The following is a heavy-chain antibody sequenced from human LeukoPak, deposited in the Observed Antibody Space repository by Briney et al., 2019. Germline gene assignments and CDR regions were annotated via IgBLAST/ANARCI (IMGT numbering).Heavy chain of an antibody. V-gene: IGHV3-53*01. CDR1: GFTVSSNY. CDR3: ARIVTTVTTRYFQH. Sequence: GGSLRLSCAASGFTVSSNYMSWVRQAPGKGLEWVPVIYSGGSTYYADSVKGRFTISRDNSKNTPYHQMNSLRAEDTAVYYCARIVTTVTTRYFQHWGQGTLVTVSS. D-gene: IGHD4-17*01. CDR2: IYSGGST. J-gene: IGHJ1*01.